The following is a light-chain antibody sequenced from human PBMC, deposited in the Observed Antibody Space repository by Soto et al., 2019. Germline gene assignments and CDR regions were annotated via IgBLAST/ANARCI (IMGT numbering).Light chain of an antibody. Sequence: QSALTQPASVSGSPGQSITISCTGTRSDVGGHNFVSWYQQHPDKAPKLLIYEVNYRPSGISNRFSGSKSGNTASLTISGIQAEDEADYYCASSTSTNTLIFAGGTKLTVL. CDR1: RSDVGGHNF. J-gene: IGLJ2*01. CDR2: EVN. CDR3: ASSTSTNTLI. V-gene: IGLV2-14*01.